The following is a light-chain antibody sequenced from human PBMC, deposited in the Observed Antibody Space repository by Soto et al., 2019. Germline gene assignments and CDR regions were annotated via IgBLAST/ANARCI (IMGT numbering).Light chain of an antibody. CDR1: QDISNY. CDR3: QQYTSYWA. J-gene: IGKJ1*01. CDR2: DAS. Sequence: GDRVTITCQASQDISNYLNWYQQKPGKAPKLLIYDASSLESGVPSRFSGSGSGTEFTLTISSLQPDDFATYNCQQYTSYWAFGQGNKVDIK. V-gene: IGKV1-5*01.